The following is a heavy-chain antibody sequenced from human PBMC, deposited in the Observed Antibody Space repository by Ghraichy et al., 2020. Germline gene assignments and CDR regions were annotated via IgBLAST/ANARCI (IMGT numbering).Heavy chain of an antibody. V-gene: IGHV4-39*01. D-gene: IGHD2-2*02. CDR2: VFYSGTT. CDR1: GGSISGSRNY. Sequence: GSLRLSCTVSGGSISGSRNYWAWIRQPPGKGLEWIGSVFYSGTTYYNPSFRSRATVAVDTSKNQFSLSLNSGTAADTAVYYCARLFLYGSIYYGVDVWGPGTTVTVSS. CDR3: ARLFLYGSIYYGVDV. J-gene: IGHJ6*02.